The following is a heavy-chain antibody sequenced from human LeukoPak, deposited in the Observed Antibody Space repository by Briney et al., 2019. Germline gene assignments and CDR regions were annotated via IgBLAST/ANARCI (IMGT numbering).Heavy chain of an antibody. Sequence: GGSLRLSCAASGFTFSSYTMSWVRQAPGKDLEWVSVIYSGGSTYYADFVKGRFTISRDNSKNMLYLQINSLRAEDTAVYYCARGGSYDAFDIWGQGTMLTVSS. V-gene: IGHV3-66*01. CDR1: GFTFSSYT. J-gene: IGHJ3*02. D-gene: IGHD1-26*01. CDR2: IYSGGST. CDR3: ARGGSYDAFDI.